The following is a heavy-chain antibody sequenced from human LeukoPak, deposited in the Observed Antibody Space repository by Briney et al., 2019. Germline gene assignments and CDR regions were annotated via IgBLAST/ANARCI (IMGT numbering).Heavy chain of an antibody. CDR1: GLTLSSYV. CDR2: ISNSGSPI. CDR3: ATITQETVTELQDY. J-gene: IGHJ4*02. D-gene: IGHD3-10*01. V-gene: IGHV3-48*03. Sequence: GGSLRLSCIASGLTLSSYVINWVREAPGKGLEWVSYISNSGSPIYYEDSVKGRFTISRHNDKNSLYLQMNSLRDEDTAVYFCATITQETVTELQDYWGQGTLVTVSS.